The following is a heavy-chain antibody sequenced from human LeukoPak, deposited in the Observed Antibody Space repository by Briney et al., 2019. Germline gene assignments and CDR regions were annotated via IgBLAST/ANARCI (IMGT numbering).Heavy chain of an antibody. CDR2: IYHSGST. Sequence: PSETLSLTCAVSGDSISSRNWWSWVRQPPGKGLEWIGEIYHSGSTNYNPSLKSRVTISVDKSKNQISLKVTSVTAADTAMYYCAQNYGDHGWFDPWGQGTLVTVSS. CDR3: AQNYGDHGWFDP. J-gene: IGHJ5*02. V-gene: IGHV4-4*02. CDR1: GDSISSRNW. D-gene: IGHD4-17*01.